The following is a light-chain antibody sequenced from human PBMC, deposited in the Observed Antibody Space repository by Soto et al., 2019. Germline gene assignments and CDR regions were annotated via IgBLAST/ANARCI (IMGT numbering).Light chain of an antibody. CDR2: LNSDGSH. J-gene: IGLJ3*02. Sequence: QPVLTQSPSASASLGASVRLTCTLSSGHARNAIVWHQQQPEKGPRFLMKLNSDGSHSKGDGIPDRFSGSSSGAERYLTISSLQSEDEADYHCQTWGTGIWVFGGGTKLTVL. V-gene: IGLV4-69*01. CDR3: QTWGTGIWV. CDR1: SGHARNA.